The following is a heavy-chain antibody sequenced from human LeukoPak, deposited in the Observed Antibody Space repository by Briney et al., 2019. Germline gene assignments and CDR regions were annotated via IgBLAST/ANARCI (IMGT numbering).Heavy chain of an antibody. V-gene: IGHV3-66*01. D-gene: IGHD3-10*01. Sequence: GSLRLSCAASGFTVSSNYMSWVRRAPGKGLEWVSAIYSGDNTYYADSVKGRFTISRDNSKNTLYLQMNSLRAEDTAVYYCARGDFAGYFDYWGQGTLVTVSS. J-gene: IGHJ4*02. CDR2: IYSGDNT. CDR3: ARGDFAGYFDY. CDR1: GFTVSSNY.